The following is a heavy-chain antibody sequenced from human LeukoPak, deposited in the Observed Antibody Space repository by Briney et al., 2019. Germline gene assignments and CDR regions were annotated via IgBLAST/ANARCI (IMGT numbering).Heavy chain of an antibody. D-gene: IGHD2-2*01. CDR3: VRAYCSSTSCSPGVYYMDV. V-gene: IGHV4-4*07. CDR2: IYTSGST. CDR1: GGSISSYY. Sequence: SETLSLTCTVSGGSISSYYWSWIRQPAGKGLEWIGRIYTSGSTNYNPSLKSRVTISVDKSKDQFSLKLSSVTAADTAVYYCVRAYCSSTSCSPGVYYMDVWGKGTTVTVSS. J-gene: IGHJ6*03.